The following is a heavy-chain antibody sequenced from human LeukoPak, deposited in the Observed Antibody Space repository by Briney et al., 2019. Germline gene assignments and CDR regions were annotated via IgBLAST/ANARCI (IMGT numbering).Heavy chain of an antibody. CDR1: GYTFTSYD. CDR2: MNPNSGNT. V-gene: IGHV1-8*01. CDR3: ARGRYCGGGSCYWFDP. Sequence: ASVKVSCKASGYTFTSYDINWVRQATGQGLEWMGWMNPNSGNTGYAQKFQGRVTMTRNTSISTAYMELSSLRSEDTAVYYCARGRYCGGGSCYWFDPWGQGTLVTVSS. J-gene: IGHJ5*02. D-gene: IGHD2-15*01.